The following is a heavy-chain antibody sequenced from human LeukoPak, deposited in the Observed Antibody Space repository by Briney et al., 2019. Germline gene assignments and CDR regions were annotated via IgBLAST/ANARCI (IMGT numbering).Heavy chain of an antibody. CDR2: IKSKTDGGTI. CDR1: SFTFSNAW. V-gene: IGHV3-15*07. D-gene: IGHD6-19*01. CDR3: AKDLCSSGWACYYYYGMDV. Sequence: GGSLRLSCAASSFTFSNAWMNWVRQAPGKGLEWVGRIKSKTDGGTIDYAAPVKGRFTISRDDSKNTLYLQMNSLKTEDTAVYYCAKDLCSSGWACYYYYGMDVWGQGTTVTVYS. J-gene: IGHJ6*02.